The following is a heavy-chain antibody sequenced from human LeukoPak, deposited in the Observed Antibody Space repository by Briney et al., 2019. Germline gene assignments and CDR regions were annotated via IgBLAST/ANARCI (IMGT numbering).Heavy chain of an antibody. Sequence: GESLKSSCQASGYTFTNYWIGWLREMPGKGLECMRIIYPDDSDTTYSPSFQGQVTISADKSFSTAYLQWSSLKASDTAIYYCARLGGDTYYFGSASYPNWYFDLWGRGTLVTVSS. J-gene: IGHJ2*01. D-gene: IGHD3-10*01. CDR3: ARLGGDTYYFGSASYPNWYFDL. CDR2: IYPDDSDT. CDR1: GYTFTNYW. V-gene: IGHV5-51*01.